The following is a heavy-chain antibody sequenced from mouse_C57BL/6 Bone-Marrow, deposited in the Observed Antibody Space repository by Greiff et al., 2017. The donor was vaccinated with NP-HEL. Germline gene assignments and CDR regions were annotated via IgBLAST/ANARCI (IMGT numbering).Heavy chain of an antibody. CDR3: ERTRLYYDPFDEMDD. Sequence: EVQLQQSGPVLVKPGASVKLSCKASGYTFPDYYMNWVKQSHGKSLEWIGVINPYNGGTSSNQKFKGKATLTVDKSSSTAYMELNSLTSEDSAVYYCERTRLYYDPFDEMDDWGKGTSGTGSS. J-gene: IGHJ4*01. CDR1: GYTFPDYY. CDR2: INPYNGGT. D-gene: IGHD2-4*01. V-gene: IGHV1-19*01.